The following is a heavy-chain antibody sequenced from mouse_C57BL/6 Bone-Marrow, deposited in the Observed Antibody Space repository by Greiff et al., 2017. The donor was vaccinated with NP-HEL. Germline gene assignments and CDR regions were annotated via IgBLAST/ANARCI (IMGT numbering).Heavy chain of an antibody. V-gene: IGHV1-82*01. D-gene: IGHD1-1*01. J-gene: IGHJ3*01. CDR3: ARSRYYGSSYWFAY. Sequence: VQLQQSGPELVKPGASVKISCKASGYAFSSSWMNWVKQRPGKGLEWIGRIYPGDGDTNYNGKFKGKATLTADKSSSTAYMQLSSLTSEDSAVYFCARSRYYGSSYWFAYWGQGTLVTVSA. CDR2: IYPGDGDT. CDR1: GYAFSSSW.